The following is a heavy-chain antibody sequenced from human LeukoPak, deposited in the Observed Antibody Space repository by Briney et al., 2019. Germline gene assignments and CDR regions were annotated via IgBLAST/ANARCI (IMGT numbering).Heavy chain of an antibody. D-gene: IGHD2-2*01. CDR3: ARAASLDY. V-gene: IGHV4-59*01. CDR1: GASISTYY. CDR2: IYYSGST. Sequence: PSETLSLTCAVSGASISTYYWSWFRQPPGKGLEWIGYIYYSGSTNYNPSLKSRVTISVDTSKNQFSLKLSSVTAADTAVYYCARAASLDYWGQGTLVTVSS. J-gene: IGHJ4*02.